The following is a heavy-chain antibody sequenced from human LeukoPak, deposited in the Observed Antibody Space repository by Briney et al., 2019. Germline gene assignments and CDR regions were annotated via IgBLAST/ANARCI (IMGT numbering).Heavy chain of an antibody. CDR1: GDSITRSDYY. CDR2: IFYRGDT. J-gene: IGHJ4*02. Sequence: PSQTLSLTCTLSGDSITRSDYYWSWLRQPPGKGLEWIGFIFYRGDTDYNPSLKSRATMSIDTSKNQFSLRLTSVTAADTAVYYCARGHRKHRFDHWGQGILVTVSS. V-gene: IGHV4-30-4*01. CDR3: ARGHRKHRFDH.